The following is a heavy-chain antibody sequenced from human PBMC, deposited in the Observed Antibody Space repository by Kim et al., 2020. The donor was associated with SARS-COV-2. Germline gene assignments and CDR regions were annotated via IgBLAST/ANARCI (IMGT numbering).Heavy chain of an antibody. Sequence: AQKFQGRVTMTRNTSISTAYMELSSLRSEDTAVYYCARGEYSSSSTTLDYWGQGTLVTVSS. D-gene: IGHD6-6*01. J-gene: IGHJ4*02. CDR3: ARGEYSSSSTTLDY. V-gene: IGHV1-8*01.